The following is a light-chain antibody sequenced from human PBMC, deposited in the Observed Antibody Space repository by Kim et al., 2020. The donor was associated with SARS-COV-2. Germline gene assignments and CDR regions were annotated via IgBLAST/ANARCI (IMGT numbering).Light chain of an antibody. J-gene: IGKJ5*01. CDR2: GAS. Sequence: SPGETATLSCRASQTISSSYLTWYQQKPGQAPRLLIYGASSRATGIPDRFSGSASGTDFTLTISRLEPEDFAVYYCQQYGSSLFTFGQGTRLEIK. V-gene: IGKV3-20*01. CDR1: QTISSSY. CDR3: QQYGSSLFT.